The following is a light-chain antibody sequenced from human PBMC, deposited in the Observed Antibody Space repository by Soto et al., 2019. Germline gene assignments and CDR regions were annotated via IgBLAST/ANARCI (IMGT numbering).Light chain of an antibody. CDR2: QDS. J-gene: IGLJ2*01. CDR3: QAWDGSTYVV. CDR1: KLGDKY. V-gene: IGLV3-1*01. Sequence: SSELTQPPSVSVSPGQTASITCSGDKLGDKYACWYQQKPGQSPVLVIYQDSKRPLRITERFAGSNSGNTAPLTISGTQAMDEADSYCQAWDGSTYVVFGGGTKRTVL.